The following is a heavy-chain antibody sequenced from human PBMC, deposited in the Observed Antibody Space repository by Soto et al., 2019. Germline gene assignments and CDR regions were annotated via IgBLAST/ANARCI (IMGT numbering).Heavy chain of an antibody. J-gene: IGHJ4*02. CDR2: ISAYNGNT. D-gene: IGHD4-17*01. CDR1: GYTFSSYG. Sequence: GASVKVSCKASGYTFSSYGITWVRQAPGQGLEWMGWISAYNGNTNYAQKLQGRLTMTTDTSTSTAYMELRGLRSDDTAVYYCARGYTQSTVTPIRYWGQGTLVTVSS. V-gene: IGHV1-18*01. CDR3: ARGYTQSTVTPIRY.